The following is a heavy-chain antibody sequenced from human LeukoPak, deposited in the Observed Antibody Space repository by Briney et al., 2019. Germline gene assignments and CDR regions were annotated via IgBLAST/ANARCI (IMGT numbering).Heavy chain of an antibody. V-gene: IGHV1-18*01. J-gene: IGHJ4*02. D-gene: IGHD3-10*01. Sequence: ASVKVSCKASGYTFTSYGISWVRQAPGQGLEWMGWISAYNGNTNYAQKLQGRVTMTTDTSTSTAYMELRSLRSDDTAVYYCARDNDYYGSGSYFPNLDYWGQGTLVTVSS. CDR3: ARDNDYYGSGSYFPNLDY. CDR1: GYTFTSYG. CDR2: ISAYNGNT.